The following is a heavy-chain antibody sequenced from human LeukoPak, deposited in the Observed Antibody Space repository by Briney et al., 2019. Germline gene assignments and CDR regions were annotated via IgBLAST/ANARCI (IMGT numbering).Heavy chain of an antibody. CDR2: ISAYSGNT. D-gene: IGHD3-10*01. V-gene: IGHV1-18*01. CDR1: GYTFTSYG. CDR3: ARDHFSWYYGSGSYYNHDY. Sequence: GASVKVSCKASGYTFTSYGISWVRQAPGQGLEWMGWISAYSGNTNYAQKLQGRVTMTTDTSTSTAYMELRSLRSDDTAVYYCARDHFSWYYGSGSYYNHDYWSQGTLVTVSS. J-gene: IGHJ4*02.